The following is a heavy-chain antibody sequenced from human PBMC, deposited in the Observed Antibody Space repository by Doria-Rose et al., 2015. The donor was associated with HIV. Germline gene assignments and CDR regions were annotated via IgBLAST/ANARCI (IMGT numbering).Heavy chain of an antibody. V-gene: IGHV2-26*01. J-gene: IGHJ4*02. CDR3: ARIKSSRWYHKYYFDF. Sequence: SGPVLVKPTETLTLTCTVSGVSLSSPGMGVSWIRQPPGQALEWLANTFSDDERSYKTSLKSRLTISRGTSKSQAVLTMTDMDPVDTATYYCARIKSSRWYHKYYFDFWGQGTLVIVSA. D-gene: IGHD6-13*01. CDR2: TFSDDER. CDR1: GVSLSSPGMG.